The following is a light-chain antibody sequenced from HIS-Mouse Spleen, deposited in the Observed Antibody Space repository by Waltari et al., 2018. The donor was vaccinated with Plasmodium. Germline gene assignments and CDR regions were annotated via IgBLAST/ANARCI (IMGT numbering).Light chain of an antibody. CDR2: KAS. V-gene: IGKV1-5*03. J-gene: IGKJ1*01. CDR3: QQYNSYSWT. Sequence: DIQMPHSPSTLSASVGDRVTITCRALQSISSWLAWYQQKPGKAPKLLIYKASSLESGVPSRFSGSGSGTEFTLTISSLQPDDFATYYCQQYNSYSWTFGQGTKVEIK. CDR1: QSISSW.